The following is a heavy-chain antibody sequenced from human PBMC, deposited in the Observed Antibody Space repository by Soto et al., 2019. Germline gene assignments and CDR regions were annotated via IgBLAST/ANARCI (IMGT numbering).Heavy chain of an antibody. CDR1: GGSISSGDYY. CDR2: IYYSGST. V-gene: IGHV4-30-4*01. J-gene: IGHJ5*02. Sequence: PSETLSLTCTVSGGSISSGDYYWSWIRQPPGKGLEWIGYIYYSGSTYYNPSLKSRVTISVDTSKNQFSLKLSSVTAADTAVYYCARDRSGLNWFDPWGQGTLVTVSS. D-gene: IGHD5-12*01. CDR3: ARDRSGLNWFDP.